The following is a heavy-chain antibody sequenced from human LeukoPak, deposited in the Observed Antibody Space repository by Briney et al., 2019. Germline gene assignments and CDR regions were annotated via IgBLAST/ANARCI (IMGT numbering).Heavy chain of an antibody. CDR3: ARGGIAAAGIFSPFDY. D-gene: IGHD6-13*01. CDR2: INAGNGNT. Sequence: GASVKVSCKASGYTFNSYAMHWVRQAPGQRLEWMGWINAGNGNTKYSQKFQGRVTITRDTSASTAYMELSSLRSEDTAVYYCARGGIAAAGIFSPFDYWGQGTLVTVSS. CDR1: GYTFNSYA. V-gene: IGHV1-3*01. J-gene: IGHJ4*02.